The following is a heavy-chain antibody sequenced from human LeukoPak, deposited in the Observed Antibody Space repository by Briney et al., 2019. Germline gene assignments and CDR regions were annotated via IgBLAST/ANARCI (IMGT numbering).Heavy chain of an antibody. CDR2: ISGSDGIT. V-gene: IGHV3-23*01. CDR3: ATTKSSSWYGRYY. CDR1: GFTFNNYT. D-gene: IGHD6-13*01. Sequence: QPGGSLRLSCAASGFTFNNYTMTWVRQAPGKGLEWVSAISGSDGITYYADSVRGRFTISRDNSKTTLYLQMNSLRAEDTAVYYCATTKSSSWYGRYYWGQGTLVTVSS. J-gene: IGHJ4*02.